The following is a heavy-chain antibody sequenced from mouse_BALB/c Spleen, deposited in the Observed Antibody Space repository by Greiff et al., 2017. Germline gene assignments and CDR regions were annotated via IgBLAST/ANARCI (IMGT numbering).Heavy chain of an antibody. CDR1: GFSLTSYG. J-gene: IGHJ2*01. V-gene: IGHV2-9*02. Sequence: VQLQQSGPGLVAPSQSLSITCTVSGFSLTSYGVHWVRQPPGKGLEWLGVIWAGGSTNYNSALMSRLSISKDNSKSQVFLKMNSLQTDDTAMYYCARAGNFYCDYWGQGTTLTVSS. CDR2: IWAGGST. D-gene: IGHD2-1*01. CDR3: ARAGNFYCDY.